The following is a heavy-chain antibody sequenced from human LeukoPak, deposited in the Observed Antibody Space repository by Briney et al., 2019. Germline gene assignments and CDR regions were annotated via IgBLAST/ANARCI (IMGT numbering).Heavy chain of an antibody. D-gene: IGHD6-13*01. J-gene: IGHJ3*02. CDR1: GYTFTGYY. Sequence: GASVKVSCKASGYTFTGYYMHWVRQAPGQGLEWMGWINPNSGGTNYAQKFQGWVTMTRDTSISTAYMELSRLRSDDTAVYYCAREGRWYSSSWYEKAGAFDIWGQGTMVTVSS. CDR3: AREGRWYSSSWYEKAGAFDI. V-gene: IGHV1-2*04. CDR2: INPNSGGT.